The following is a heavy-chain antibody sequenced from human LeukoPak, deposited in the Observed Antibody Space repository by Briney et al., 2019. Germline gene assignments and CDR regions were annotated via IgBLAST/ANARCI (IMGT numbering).Heavy chain of an antibody. CDR2: INTNTGNP. J-gene: IGHJ6*02. V-gene: IGHV7-4-1*02. Sequence: ASVKVSCKASGYTFTSYDINWVRQATGQGLEWMGWINTNTGNPTYAQGFTGRFVFSLDTSVSTAYLQISSLKAEDTAVYYCAREIIAVDRSMDVWGQGTTVTVSS. D-gene: IGHD6-19*01. CDR3: AREIIAVDRSMDV. CDR1: GYTFTSYD.